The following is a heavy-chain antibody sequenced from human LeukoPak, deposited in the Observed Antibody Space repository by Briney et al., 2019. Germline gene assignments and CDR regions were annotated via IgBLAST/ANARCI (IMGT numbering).Heavy chain of an antibody. D-gene: IGHD6-19*01. CDR3: AKRHTTGWYLFDY. CDR2: IRYDGSNK. CDR1: GFTFSSYG. J-gene: IGHJ4*02. V-gene: IGHV3-30*02. Sequence: PGGSLRLSCAASGFTFSSYGMHWVRQAPGKGLEWGAFIRYDGSNKYYADSVKGRFTISRDSSKNTLFLEMNSLRVEDTAVYYCAKRHTTGWYLFDYWGQGTLVTVSS.